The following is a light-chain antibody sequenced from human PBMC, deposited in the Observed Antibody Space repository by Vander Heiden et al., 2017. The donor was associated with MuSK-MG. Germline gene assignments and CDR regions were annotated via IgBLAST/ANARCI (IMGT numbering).Light chain of an antibody. V-gene: IGLV1-40*01. CDR1: SSNIGAGYG. CDR2: GNI. J-gene: IGLJ2*01. CDR3: QSYDSSLSASV. Sequence: QSVLTQPPSVSGAPGQRVTISCTGSSSNIGAGYGVHWYQQLPGTAPKLLIYGNINRPSGVPDRFSGSKSGTSASLAITGLQAEDEADYYCQSYDSSLSASVFGGGTKLTVL.